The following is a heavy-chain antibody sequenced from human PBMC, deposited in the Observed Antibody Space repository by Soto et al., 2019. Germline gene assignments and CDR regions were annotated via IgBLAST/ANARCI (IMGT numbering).Heavy chain of an antibody. J-gene: IGHJ4*02. V-gene: IGHV3-23*01. CDR3: GEADLFLMAYEFGY. D-gene: IGHD2-8*01. CDR2: INASGDKT. Sequence: EVQLLESGGGLVQRGGSLRVSCAASGFTFNNYAMTWVRQAPGKGLEWVSFINASGDKTYYADSVKGRFTISRDNSKNTLSLQMSSLRGDGKGVYFCGEADLFLMAYEFGYRGQGTLVTLPS. CDR1: GFTFNNYA.